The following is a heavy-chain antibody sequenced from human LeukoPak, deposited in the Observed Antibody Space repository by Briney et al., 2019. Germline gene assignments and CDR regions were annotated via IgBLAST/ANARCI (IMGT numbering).Heavy chain of an antibody. J-gene: IGHJ5*02. CDR2: IYHSGST. CDR1: GYSISSGYY. CDR3: ARAAAGRLAWFDP. D-gene: IGHD6-13*01. Sequence: SETLSLTCAVSGYSISSGYYWGGIRPPPGKGREWSGIIYHSGSTYYNPSLKSRVTISVDTSKNQFSLQLSSVSAQDTAVYYCARAAAGRLAWFDPWGEGALVTVSS. V-gene: IGHV4-38-2*01.